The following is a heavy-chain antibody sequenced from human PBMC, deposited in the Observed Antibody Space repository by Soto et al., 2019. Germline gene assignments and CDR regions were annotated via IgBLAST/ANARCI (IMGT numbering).Heavy chain of an antibody. CDR2: IRAYHGNT. V-gene: IGHV1-18*01. Sequence: ASVKVSCNASGYTFTSYGISWVRQAPGQGLEWMGLIRAYHGNTNYAQKLQGRVTMTTDTSTSTAYMELRSLRSDDTAVYYCAKDIVVVPAAFYYYYGMDVWGQGTTVTVSS. D-gene: IGHD2-2*01. CDR1: GYTFTSYG. J-gene: IGHJ6*02. CDR3: AKDIVVVPAAFYYYYGMDV.